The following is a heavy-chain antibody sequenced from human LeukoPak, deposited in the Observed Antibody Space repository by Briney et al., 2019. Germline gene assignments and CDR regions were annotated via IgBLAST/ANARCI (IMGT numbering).Heavy chain of an antibody. CDR3: AREVAAPFRFDD. J-gene: IGHJ4*02. CDR2: ISPSDGAT. D-gene: IGHD2-15*01. CDR1: GNTFTNHN. Sequence: GASVKVSCKASGNTFTNHNMHWVRLAPGQGLEWMGIISPSDGATNYAQKLQGRVTMTRDTSTTTVYVELSSLKSEDTAVYYCAREVAAPFRFDDWGQGTLVTVSS. V-gene: IGHV1-46*01.